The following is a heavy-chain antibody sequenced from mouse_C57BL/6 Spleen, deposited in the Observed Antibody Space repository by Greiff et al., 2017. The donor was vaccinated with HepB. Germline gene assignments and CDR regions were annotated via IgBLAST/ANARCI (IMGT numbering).Heavy chain of an antibody. CDR1: GFTFSSYA. CDR2: ISDGGSYT. CDR3: ARDEGSHWYFDV. J-gene: IGHJ1*03. D-gene: IGHD1-1*01. V-gene: IGHV5-4*01. Sequence: EVQLVESGGGLVKPGGSLKLSCAASGFTFSSYAMSWVRQTPEKRLEWVATISDGGSYTYYPDNVKGRFTISRDNAKNNLYLQMSHLKSEDTAMYYCARDEGSHWYFDVWGTGTTVTVSS.